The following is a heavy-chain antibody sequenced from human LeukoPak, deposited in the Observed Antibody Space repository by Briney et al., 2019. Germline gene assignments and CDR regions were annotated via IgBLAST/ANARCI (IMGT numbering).Heavy chain of an antibody. CDR2: ISGRSTDI. V-gene: IGHV3-21*06. Sequence: GGSLRLSCAGSGFTFSNYAMNWVRQAPGKGLEWVSSISGRSTDIYCADSVKGRFTISRDNAKNSVYLQINRLRAEDTAIYYCARRGNFDSGGYDYWGQGTLVTVSS. CDR1: GFTFSNYA. J-gene: IGHJ4*02. CDR3: ARRGNFDSGGYDY. D-gene: IGHD3-22*01.